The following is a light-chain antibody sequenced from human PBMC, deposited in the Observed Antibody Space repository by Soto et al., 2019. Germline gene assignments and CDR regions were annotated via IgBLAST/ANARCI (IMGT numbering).Light chain of an antibody. CDR1: QSLTTY. Sequence: DIQMTQSPATLSASVGDRVTITCRASQSLTTYLAWYQQKPGKAPKPLIYKASTLASGVPSRFSGSGSGTEFTLTISSLQPEDLGTYYCQQYENSFFTFGPGTKVEMK. CDR3: QQYENSFFT. J-gene: IGKJ3*01. V-gene: IGKV1-5*03. CDR2: KAS.